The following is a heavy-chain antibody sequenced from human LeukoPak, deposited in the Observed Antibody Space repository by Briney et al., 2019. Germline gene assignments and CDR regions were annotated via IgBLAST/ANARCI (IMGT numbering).Heavy chain of an antibody. CDR2: ISSSSSYI. J-gene: IGHJ4*02. CDR1: GFTFSSYS. CDR3: ARSGYSYGPFDY. Sequence: GGSLRLSCAASGFTFSSYSMNWVRQAPGKGLEWVSSISSSSSYIYYADSVKGRFTISRDNAKNSLYLQMNSLRAEDAAVYYCARSGYSYGPFDYWGQGTLVTVSS. D-gene: IGHD5-18*01. V-gene: IGHV3-21*01.